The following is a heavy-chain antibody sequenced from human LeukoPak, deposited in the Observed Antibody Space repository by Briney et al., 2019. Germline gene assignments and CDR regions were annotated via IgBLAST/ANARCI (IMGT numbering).Heavy chain of an antibody. D-gene: IGHD1-26*01. CDR1: GGSINNYY. Sequence: SETLSLTCTVSGGSINNYYWSWIRQPPGKGLEWIGYIFHSGSTNYNPSLKSRVTMSVDTSKNQFSLRLRSLTAADTAVYYCARRIVGTTHDAFDIWGQGTLVTVSS. V-gene: IGHV4-59*08. CDR3: ARRIVGTTHDAFDI. CDR2: IFHSGST. J-gene: IGHJ3*02.